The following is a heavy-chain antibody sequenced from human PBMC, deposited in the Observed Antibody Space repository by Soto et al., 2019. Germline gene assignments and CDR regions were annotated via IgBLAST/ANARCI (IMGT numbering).Heavy chain of an antibody. D-gene: IGHD5-12*01. V-gene: IGHV4-34*01. J-gene: IGHJ5*02. Sequence: XETLSLTCAVYGGSFSGYYWSWIRQHPGKGLEWIGEINHSGSTNYNPSLKSRVTISVDTSKNQFSLKLSSVTAADTAVYYCATIRPRFPQTGFDPWGQGTLVTVSS. CDR1: GGSFSGYY. CDR2: INHSGST. CDR3: ATIRPRFPQTGFDP.